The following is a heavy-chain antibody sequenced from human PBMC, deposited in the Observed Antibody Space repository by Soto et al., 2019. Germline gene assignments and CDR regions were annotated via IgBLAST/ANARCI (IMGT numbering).Heavy chain of an antibody. V-gene: IGHV4-30-4*01. J-gene: IGHJ6*03. CDR1: GGSISSCDYY. D-gene: IGHD2-2*01. CDR2: IYYSGST. CDR3: TRIAVPAIYYYYYYMDV. Sequence: SETLSLTCTVSGGSISSCDYYWSWIRQPPGKGLEWIGYIYYSGSTYYNPSLKSRVTISVDTSKNQFSLKLSSVTAADTAVYYCTRIAVPAIYYYYYYMDVWGKGTTVTVSS.